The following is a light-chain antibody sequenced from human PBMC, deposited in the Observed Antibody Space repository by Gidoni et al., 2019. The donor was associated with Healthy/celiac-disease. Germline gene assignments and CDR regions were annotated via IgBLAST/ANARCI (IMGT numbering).Light chain of an antibody. CDR2: AAS. Sequence: PSSLTAAVGDRVTSSGRSSQGISNYVAWYQQKPGKPPKLLLYAASRLESGVPARFSGSGSGTDYTLTISSLQAEDFATYYCQQYYSTPRTFGQGTKVEIK. V-gene: IGKV1-NL1*01. J-gene: IGKJ1*01. CDR3: QQYYSTPRT. CDR1: QGISNY.